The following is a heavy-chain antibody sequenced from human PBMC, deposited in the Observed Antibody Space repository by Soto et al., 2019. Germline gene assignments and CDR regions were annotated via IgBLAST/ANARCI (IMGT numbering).Heavy chain of an antibody. V-gene: IGHV1-3*04. J-gene: IGHJ6*02. CDR3: ARGPQDSYGMDV. Sequence: QVQLVQSGAEVKKPGASVKVSCKASGYSFSDYTMHWVRRAPGQPPEWMARINTGTASTEYSQKFQGRVTITRDTSATTAYMYLSSLRSEDTAVYYCARGPQDSYGMDVWGQGTTVTVS. CDR2: INTGTAST. CDR1: GYSFSDYT.